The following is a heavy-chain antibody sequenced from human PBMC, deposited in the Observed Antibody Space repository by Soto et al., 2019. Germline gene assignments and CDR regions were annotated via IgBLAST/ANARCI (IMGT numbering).Heavy chain of an antibody. V-gene: IGHV3-15*07. D-gene: IGHD3-22*01. CDR3: ARAGDYYDSSGGPYFDY. Sequence: GGSLRLSCAASGFTFSNAWINWVRQAPGKGLEWVGRIKSKTDGGTTDYAAPVKGRFAISRDDSKNSLYLQMNSLRAEDTAVFYCARAGDYYDSSGGPYFDYWGQGTLVTVSS. J-gene: IGHJ4*02. CDR1: GFTFSNAW. CDR2: IKSKTDGGTT.